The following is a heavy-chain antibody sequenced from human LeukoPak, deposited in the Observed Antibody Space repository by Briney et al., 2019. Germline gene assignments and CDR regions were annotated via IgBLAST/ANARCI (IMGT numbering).Heavy chain of an antibody. CDR3: ASGYDFWSADY. J-gene: IGHJ4*02. CDR1: GGTFSSYA. V-gene: IGHV1-69*13. CDR2: IIPIFGTT. D-gene: IGHD3-3*01. Sequence: SVKVSCKASGGTFSSYAISWVRQAPGQGLEWMGGIIPIFGTTNYAQKFQGRVTITADESTSTAYMELSSLRSEDTAVYYCASGYDFWSADYWGQGTLVTVSS.